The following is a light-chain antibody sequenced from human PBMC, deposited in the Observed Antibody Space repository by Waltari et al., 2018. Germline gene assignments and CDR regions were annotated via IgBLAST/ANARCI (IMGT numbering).Light chain of an antibody. Sequence: QSVLTQTHSASGTPGQTVTISCSGSRSNIGLNYVYWYQHLPGTSPKLRIYRNNQRPSGVPDRFSGSKSGTSASLAISGLRSEDEADYYCAAWDDTLSAVLFGGGTNLTVL. CDR1: RSNIGLNY. CDR2: RNN. V-gene: IGLV1-47*01. J-gene: IGLJ3*02. CDR3: AAWDDTLSAVL.